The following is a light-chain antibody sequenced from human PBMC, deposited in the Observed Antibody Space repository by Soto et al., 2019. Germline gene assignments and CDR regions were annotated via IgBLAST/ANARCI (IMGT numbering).Light chain of an antibody. Sequence: EIVMTQSPATLSVSPGDTATLSCRASQSVSSNLAWYQQKFGQAPRLLIYGASTRATGFPARFSGSGSGTEFTLTINSLQSEDFAVYYCQQYSSWPLTFGGGTKVEIK. CDR1: QSVSSN. V-gene: IGKV3-15*01. CDR3: QQYSSWPLT. J-gene: IGKJ4*01. CDR2: GAS.